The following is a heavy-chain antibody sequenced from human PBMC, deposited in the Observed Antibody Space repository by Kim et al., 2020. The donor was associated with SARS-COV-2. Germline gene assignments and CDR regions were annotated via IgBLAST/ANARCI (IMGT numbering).Heavy chain of an antibody. CDR2: SRRKVNSYST. V-gene: IGHV3-72*01. J-gene: IGHJ3*02. CDR1: GFTLSDHY. Sequence: GGSLRLSCVASGFTLSDHYMDWVRQAPGKGLEWVGRSRRKVNSYSTEYAASVKGRFTISRDDSQNSLYLQMNSLKIEDTAVYYCARDGSTTTNSAFDIWGQGTKVTVSA. CDR3: ARDGSTTTNSAFDI. D-gene: IGHD2-2*01.